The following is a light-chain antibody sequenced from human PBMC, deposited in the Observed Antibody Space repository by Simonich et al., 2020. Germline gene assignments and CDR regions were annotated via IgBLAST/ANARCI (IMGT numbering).Light chain of an antibody. CDR1: QSISSW. J-gene: IGKJ1*01. Sequence: DIQMTQSPSTLSASVGDRVTITCRASQSISSWLAWYQQKPGKAPKLLLYNASSFESGVPSRFSGSGSGTEFTLTISSLQPDDFATYYCQQYNSYWTFGQGTKVEIK. V-gene: IGKV1-5*03. CDR2: NAS. CDR3: QQYNSYWT.